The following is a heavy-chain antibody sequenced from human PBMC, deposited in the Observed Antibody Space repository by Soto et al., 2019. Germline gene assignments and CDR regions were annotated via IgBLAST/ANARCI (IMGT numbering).Heavy chain of an antibody. CDR1: GFTFSSYA. CDR3: AKAYYYDSSGYYYGYYFDY. CDR2: ISGSGGST. V-gene: IGHV3-23*01. Sequence: GGSLRLSCAASGFTFSSYAMSWVRQAPGKGLEWVSAISGSGGSTYYADSVKGRFTISRDNSKNTLYLQMNSLRAEDTAVYYCAKAYYYDSSGYYYGYYFDYWGQGTLVTVSS. J-gene: IGHJ4*02. D-gene: IGHD3-22*01.